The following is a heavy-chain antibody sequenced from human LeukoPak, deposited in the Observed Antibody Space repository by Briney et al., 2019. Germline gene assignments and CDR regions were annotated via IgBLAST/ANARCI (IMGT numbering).Heavy chain of an antibody. D-gene: IGHD6-19*01. Sequence: GSLRLSCAASGFTFSRYWMHWVRQAPGKGLVLVSHINSDGSSTSYADSVKGRFTISRDNAKNTLYLQMSGLRAEDTAVYYCARPHSSGWWYFDYWGQGTLVTVSS. CDR3: ARPHSSGWWYFDY. V-gene: IGHV3-74*01. CDR2: INSDGSST. J-gene: IGHJ4*02. CDR1: GFTFSRYW.